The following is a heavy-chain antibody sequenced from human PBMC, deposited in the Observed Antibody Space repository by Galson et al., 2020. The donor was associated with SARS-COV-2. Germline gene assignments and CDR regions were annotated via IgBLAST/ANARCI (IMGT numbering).Heavy chain of an antibody. CDR3: AREGGYCSSTSCYHFDY. Sequence: SVKLSCKDLEYPSPAYLMPWMRQAHEHELEWMGWTNPNRGGTNYAQKFQGWVTMTRDTSISTAYMELSRLRSDDTVVYYCAREGGYCSSTSCYHFDYWGQGTLVTVSS. J-gene: IGHJ4*02. CDR1: EYPSPAYL. V-gene: IGHV1-2*04. CDR2: TNPNRGGT. D-gene: IGHD2-2*01.